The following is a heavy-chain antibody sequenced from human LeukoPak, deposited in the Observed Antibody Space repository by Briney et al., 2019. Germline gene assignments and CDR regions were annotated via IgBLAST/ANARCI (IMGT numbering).Heavy chain of an antibody. Sequence: PSETLSLTCAVYGGSFSGYYWSWIRQPPGKGLEWIGEINHSGSTNYNPSLKSRVTISVDTSKNQFSLKLSSVTATDTAVYYCARHGGSSSNFDYWGQGTLVTVSS. CDR2: INHSGST. CDR1: GGSFSGYY. CDR3: ARHGGSSSNFDY. D-gene: IGHD6-6*01. V-gene: IGHV4-34*01. J-gene: IGHJ4*02.